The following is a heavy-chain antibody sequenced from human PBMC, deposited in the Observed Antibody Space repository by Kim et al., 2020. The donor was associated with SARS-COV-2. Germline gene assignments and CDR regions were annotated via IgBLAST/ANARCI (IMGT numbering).Heavy chain of an antibody. V-gene: IGHV4-34*01. CDR3: ARFEYGDNDGRVRDY. Sequence: SETLSLTCAVYGGSLSDYDWGWIRQPPGKGLEWIGEINYGGTPHYNPSLKSRVTISEDKSKNQVSLKLSSMTAADTAMYFSARFEYGDNDGRVRDYWGQRTLVTVSS. D-gene: IGHD4-17*01. CDR2: INYGGTP. CDR1: GGSLSDYD. J-gene: IGHJ4*02.